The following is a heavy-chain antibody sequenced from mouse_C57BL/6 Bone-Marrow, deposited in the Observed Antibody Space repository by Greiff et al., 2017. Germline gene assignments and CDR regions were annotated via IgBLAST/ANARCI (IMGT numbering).Heavy chain of an antibody. CDR2: ISSGGDYI. D-gene: IGHD1-1*01. CDR3: TGLYYGSSYYCDY. J-gene: IGHJ2*01. Sequence: EVKLVESGEGLVKPGGSLKLSCAASGFTFSSYAMSWVRQTPEKRLEWVAYISSGGDYIYYADTVKGRFTISRDNARNTLYLQMSRLKSEDTAMYYCTGLYYGSSYYCDYWGQGTTLTVSS. CDR1: GFTFSSYA. V-gene: IGHV5-9-1*02.